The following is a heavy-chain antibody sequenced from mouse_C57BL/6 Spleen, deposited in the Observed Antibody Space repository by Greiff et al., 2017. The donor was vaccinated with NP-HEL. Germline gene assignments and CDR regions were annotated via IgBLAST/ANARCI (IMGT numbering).Heavy chain of an antibody. CDR3: ARRGQLRPYWYFDV. Sequence: VKLQESGPGLVQPSQSLSITCTVSGFSLTSYGVHWVRQSPGKGLEWLGVIWSGGSTDYNAAFISRLSISKDNSKSQVFFKMNSLQADDTAIYYCARRGQLRPYWYFDVWGTGTTVTVSS. CDR1: GFSLTSYG. V-gene: IGHV2-2*01. CDR2: IWSGGST. D-gene: IGHD3-2*02. J-gene: IGHJ1*03.